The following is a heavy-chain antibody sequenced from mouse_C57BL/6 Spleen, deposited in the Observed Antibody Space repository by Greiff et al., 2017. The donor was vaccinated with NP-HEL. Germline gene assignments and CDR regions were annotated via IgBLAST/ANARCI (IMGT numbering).Heavy chain of an antibody. Sequence: EVKLVESGPGLVKPSQSLSLTCSVTGYSITSGYYWNWIRQFPGNKLEWMGYISYDGSNNYNPSLKNRISITRDTSKNQFFLKLNSVTTEDTATYYCARGSSYWYFDYWGQGTTLTVSS. CDR2: ISYDGSN. CDR3: ARGSSYWYFDY. V-gene: IGHV3-6*01. D-gene: IGHD1-1*01. J-gene: IGHJ2*01. CDR1: GYSITSGYY.